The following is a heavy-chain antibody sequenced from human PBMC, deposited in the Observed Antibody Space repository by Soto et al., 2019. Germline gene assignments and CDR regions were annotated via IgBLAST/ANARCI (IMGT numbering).Heavy chain of an antibody. CDR2: VYYSGNT. CDR1: GESINTPHYY. J-gene: IGHJ4*02. D-gene: IGHD5-18*01. CDR3: ASNSYGYTFYDY. Sequence: PSETLSLACTVSGESINTPHYYWSWVRQPPGKGLEWIGYVYYSGNTYYNPSLQSRVIISLDTSKNQFSLKLSSMTAADSAVYYCASNSYGYTFYDYSGQGTLVAVSS. V-gene: IGHV4-30-4*01.